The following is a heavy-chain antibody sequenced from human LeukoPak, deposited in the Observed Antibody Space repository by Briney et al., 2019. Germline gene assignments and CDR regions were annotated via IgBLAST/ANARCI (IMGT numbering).Heavy chain of an antibody. CDR2: ISWNSGSI. D-gene: IGHD4-17*01. CDR1: GFTFDDYA. CDR3: AKDLYGDYEEDAFDI. J-gene: IGHJ3*02. V-gene: IGHV3-9*01. Sequence: PGGSLRLSCAASGFTFDDYAMHWVRQAPGKGLEWVSGISWNSGSIGYADSVKGRFTISRDNAKNSLYLQMNSLRAEDTALYYCAKDLYGDYEEDAFDIWGQGTVVTVSS.